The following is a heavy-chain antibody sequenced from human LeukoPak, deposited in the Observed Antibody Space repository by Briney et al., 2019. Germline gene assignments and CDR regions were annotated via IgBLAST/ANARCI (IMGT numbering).Heavy chain of an antibody. Sequence: GGSLRLSCAASGFTFSSYSMNWVRQAPGKGLEWVSSISTGSSYIYYADSVKGRFSISRDNSKNTLFLQMNSLRPEDTAVYYCARGHSSSWAFIDYWGQGTVVTVSS. J-gene: IGHJ4*02. D-gene: IGHD6-13*01. CDR3: ARGHSSSWAFIDY. CDR2: ISTGSSYI. CDR1: GFTFSSYS. V-gene: IGHV3-21*01.